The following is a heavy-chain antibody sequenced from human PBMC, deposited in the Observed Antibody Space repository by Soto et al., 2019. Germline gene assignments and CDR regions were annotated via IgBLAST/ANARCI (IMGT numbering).Heavy chain of an antibody. CDR2: ISGSGGST. J-gene: IGHJ4*02. Sequence: EVQLLESGGGLVQPGGSLRLSSAASGFTFSSYAMSWVRQAPGKGLEWVSAISGSGGSTYYADSVKGRFTISRDNSKNRLYLQMNSLRAEDTAVYYCAKDWRTVLGQEKAENYWCRGTLVTVSS. CDR1: GFTFSSYA. CDR3: AKDWRTVLGQEKAENY. D-gene: IGHD2-8*01. V-gene: IGHV3-23*01.